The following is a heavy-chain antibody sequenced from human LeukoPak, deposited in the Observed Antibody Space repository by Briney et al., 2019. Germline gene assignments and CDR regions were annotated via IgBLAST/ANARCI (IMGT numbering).Heavy chain of an antibody. V-gene: IGHV4-39*01. Sequence: SETLSLTCTVSGGSISSSSSYWGWIRQPPGKGPEWIGSVHYGGSTFNHPSLKSRVNITVDTSKNQFSLRLSCVSAADTAVYYCARQRIAAVARGGFDYWGQGTLVTVSS. CDR3: ARQRIAAVARGGFDY. CDR1: GGSISSSSSY. D-gene: IGHD6-13*01. CDR2: VHYGGST. J-gene: IGHJ4*02.